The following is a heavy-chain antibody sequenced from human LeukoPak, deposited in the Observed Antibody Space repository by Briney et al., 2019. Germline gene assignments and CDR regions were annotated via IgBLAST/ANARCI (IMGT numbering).Heavy chain of an antibody. D-gene: IGHD1-26*01. CDR3: ARSWAAKWELPGQFDS. CDR1: GASMNNYC. Sequence: PSDTLSLTCTVSGASMNNYCRSWIRQSPEKGLEWLGFVFSRGATNLNSSFKSRLSMSIDTSKSQFSLRLSSVTAADTAVYFCARSWAAKWELPGQFDSWGQGRLVSVSS. CDR2: VFSRGAT. V-gene: IGHV4-59*08. J-gene: IGHJ4*02.